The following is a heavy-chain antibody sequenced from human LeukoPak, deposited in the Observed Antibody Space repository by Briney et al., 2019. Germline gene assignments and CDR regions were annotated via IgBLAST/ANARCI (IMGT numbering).Heavy chain of an antibody. J-gene: IGHJ4*02. CDR1: GVSISSYY. D-gene: IGHD3-3*01. CDR3: ARAPYDFWSGYYRYYFDY. V-gene: IGHV4-59*01. CDR2: IYYSGST. Sequence: SETLSLTCTVSGVSISSYYWSWIRQPPGKGLEWIGYIYYSGSTNYNPSLKSRVTISVDTSKNQFSLKLSSVTAADTAVYYCARAPYDFWSGYYRYYFDYWGQGTLVTVSS.